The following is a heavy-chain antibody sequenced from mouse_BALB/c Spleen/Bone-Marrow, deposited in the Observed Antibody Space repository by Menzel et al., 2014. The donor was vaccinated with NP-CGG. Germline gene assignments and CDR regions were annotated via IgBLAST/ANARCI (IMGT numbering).Heavy chain of an antibody. CDR2: IDPENGNI. V-gene: IGHV14-3*02. Sequence: EVQLQQSGAELVKPGASVKLSCTASGFNIKDTYIHWVTRRPEQGLEWIGRIDPENGNIKYDPKFQVKATITADTSSNTAYLQLSSLTSEDTAVYYCTRRGFDFWGQGTTLTVSS. CDR3: TRRGFDF. CDR1: GFNIKDTY. J-gene: IGHJ2*01.